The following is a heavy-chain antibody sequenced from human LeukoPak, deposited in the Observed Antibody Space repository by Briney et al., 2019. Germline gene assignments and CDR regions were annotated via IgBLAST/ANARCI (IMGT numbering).Heavy chain of an antibody. Sequence: GGSLRLSCAASGFTFSSYAMSWVRQAPGKGLEWVSAITGSGASTYYADSVKGRFTISRDNSMNTLYLQMNSLRAEDTAVYYCTRHSGTSGGYRFFYWGQGTLVTVSS. CDR2: ITGSGAST. D-gene: IGHD3-16*02. CDR1: GFTFSSYA. V-gene: IGHV3-23*01. CDR3: TRHSGTSGGYRFFY. J-gene: IGHJ4*02.